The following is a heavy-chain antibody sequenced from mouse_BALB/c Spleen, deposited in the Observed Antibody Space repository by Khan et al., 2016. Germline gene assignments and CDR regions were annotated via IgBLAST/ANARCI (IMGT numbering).Heavy chain of an antibody. J-gene: IGHJ3*01. CDR2: INPGSGGT. CDR3: AGITAWFAY. V-gene: IGHV1-54*01. CDR1: GYAFTNYL. D-gene: IGHD2-4*01. Sequence: QVQLQQSGAELVRPGTSVKVSCKASGYAFTNYLIEWVKQRPGQGLEWIGVINPGSGGTNYNEKFKGKATLTADKSSSTAYMQLSSLTSDDSAVYFCAGITAWFAYWGQGTLVTVSA.